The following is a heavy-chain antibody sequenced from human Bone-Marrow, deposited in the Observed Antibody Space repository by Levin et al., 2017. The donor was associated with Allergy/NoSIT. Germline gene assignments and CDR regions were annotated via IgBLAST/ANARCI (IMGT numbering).Heavy chain of an antibody. CDR3: AKDLSPRIAVTGNIEY. J-gene: IGHJ4*02. V-gene: IGHV3-43*01. Sequence: HAGGSLRLSCAASGFTFNDYTMHWVRQAPQRGLEWVSLISWDASTTYYADSVRGRFTISRDISKNALYLQMNSLTTEDTALYYCAKDLSPRIAVTGNIEYWGQGTLVTVSS. CDR1: GFTFNDYT. D-gene: IGHD6-19*01. CDR2: ISWDASTT.